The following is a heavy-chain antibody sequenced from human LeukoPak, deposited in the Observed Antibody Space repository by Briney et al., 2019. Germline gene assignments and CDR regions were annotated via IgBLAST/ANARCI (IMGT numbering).Heavy chain of an antibody. J-gene: IGHJ4*02. Sequence: SENLSLTCAVYGGSFRGYYWSWIRQPPGRGLEWIGEINHSGSTNYNPSLKSRVTISVDTSKNQFSLKLSSVTAADTAVYYCAREGRGLDCCGDCYSGYYFDYWGQGTLVTVSS. CDR3: AREGRGLDCCGDCYSGYYFDY. CDR2: INHSGST. D-gene: IGHD2-21*02. CDR1: GGSFRGYY. V-gene: IGHV4-34*01.